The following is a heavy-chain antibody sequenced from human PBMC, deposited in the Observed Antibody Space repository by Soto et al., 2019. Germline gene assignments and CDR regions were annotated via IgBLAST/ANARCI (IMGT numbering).Heavy chain of an antibody. CDR1: GGSISSYY. D-gene: IGHD1-26*01. V-gene: IGHV4-59*08. CDR3: ASIYSGSSHLRY. J-gene: IGHJ4*02. CDR2: IYDSGST. Sequence: SETLSLTCTVSGGSISSYYWSWIRQPPGKGLEWIVYIYDSGSTNYNPSLKSRVTLSVYTSKNQFSLKLSSVTAADTAVYYCASIYSGSSHLRYWGQGTLVTVSS.